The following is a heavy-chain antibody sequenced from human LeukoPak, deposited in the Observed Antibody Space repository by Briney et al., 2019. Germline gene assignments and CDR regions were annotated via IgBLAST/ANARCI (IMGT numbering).Heavy chain of an antibody. J-gene: IGHJ4*02. CDR3: TTLTIMVATNIDY. CDR1: GFTFNNAW. Sequence: MTGGPLRLSCAASGFTFNNAWMNWVRQAPGKGLEWVGRIKSKTDGGTADYAAPVKGRFTISRDDSKNTLYLQMNSPKTEDTAVYFCTTLTIMVATNIDYWGQGTLVTVSS. D-gene: IGHD5-12*01. V-gene: IGHV3-15*01. CDR2: IKSKTDGGTA.